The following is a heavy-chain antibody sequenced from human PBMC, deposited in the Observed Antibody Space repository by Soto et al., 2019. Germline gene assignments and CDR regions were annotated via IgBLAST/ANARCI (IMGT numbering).Heavy chain of an antibody. V-gene: IGHV3-30*03. CDR1: GFTFSSYG. J-gene: IGHJ4*02. D-gene: IGHD1-26*01. CDR3: AREGGLSGSYYIASSYYFDY. Sequence: QVQLVESGGGVVQPGRSLRLSCVASGFTFSSYGMHWVRQAPGKGLEWVAIISYDGSNTYYADSVKGRFTISRDNSKNTPYRQMNSLGAEDTSVYYCAREGGLSGSYYIASSYYFDYWGQGTLVTVSS. CDR2: ISYDGSNT.